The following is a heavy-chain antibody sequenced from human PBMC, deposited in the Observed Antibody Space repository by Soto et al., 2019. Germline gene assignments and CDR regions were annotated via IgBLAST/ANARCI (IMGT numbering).Heavy chain of an antibody. V-gene: IGHV1-18*01. Sequence: QVQLVQSGAEVKKPGASVKVSCKASGYTFTSYGISWVRQAPGLGLEWVGWISAYNGNSNYAQKPQSRDTKTTDTSTSTAYMELRSLRSDDTAVYYCARDEPYDILPGYSTFDYWGQGTLVTVSS. J-gene: IGHJ4*02. CDR1: GYTFTSYG. D-gene: IGHD3-9*01. CDR2: ISAYNGNS. CDR3: ARDEPYDILPGYSTFDY.